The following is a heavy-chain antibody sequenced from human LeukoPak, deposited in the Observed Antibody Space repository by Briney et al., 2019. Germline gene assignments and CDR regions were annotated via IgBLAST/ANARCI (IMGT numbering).Heavy chain of an antibody. J-gene: IGHJ4*02. CDR3: ARGTSTALDY. D-gene: IGHD5/OR15-5a*01. CDR1: GFTFDDYA. V-gene: IGHV3-9*01. CDR2: ISWNSGSI. Sequence: GRSLRLSCAASGFTFDDYAMHWVRQAPGKGLEWVSGISWNSGSIGYADSVKGRFTISRDNTKNTLYLQMNSLRAEDTAVYFCARGTSTALDYWGQGTLVTVSS.